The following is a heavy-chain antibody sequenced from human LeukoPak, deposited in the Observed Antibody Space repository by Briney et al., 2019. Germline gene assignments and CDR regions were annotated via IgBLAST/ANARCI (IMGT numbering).Heavy chain of an antibody. CDR2: ITGSGTGT. V-gene: IGHV3-23*01. D-gene: IGHD3-10*01. Sequence: GGSLRLSCAASGLTFRSYAVTWVRQTPGKGLEWISSITGSGTGTQYADSVKGRFTISRDNANNSLSLQMNSLRDEDTAVYYCVLGSPFDYWGQGTLVTVSS. J-gene: IGHJ4*02. CDR3: VLGSPFDY. CDR1: GLTFRSYA.